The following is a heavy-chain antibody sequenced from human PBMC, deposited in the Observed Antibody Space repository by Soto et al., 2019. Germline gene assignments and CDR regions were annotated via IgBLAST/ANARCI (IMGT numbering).Heavy chain of an antibody. Sequence: QEQMVQSGGGVVQPGRSLRLSCAASPFTFRSYSMHWVSQAPGKGLEWVTSISYDGSKESYADSVKGRFAVSRDNSKNTLYLRMNSRRPEDTAVYYCARYCNGGACYSASLDYWGQGTQVTVSS. CDR1: PFTFRSYS. CDR2: ISYDGSKE. J-gene: IGHJ4*02. CDR3: ARYCNGGACYSASLDY. D-gene: IGHD2-15*01. V-gene: IGHV3-30*09.